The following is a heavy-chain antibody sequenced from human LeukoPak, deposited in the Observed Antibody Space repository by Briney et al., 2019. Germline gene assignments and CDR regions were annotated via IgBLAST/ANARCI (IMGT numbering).Heavy chain of an antibody. CDR2: ISSSSSYI. V-gene: IGHV3-21*01. Sequence: GGSLRLSCAASGFTFSSYSMNWVRQAPGKGLKWVSSISSSSSYIYYADSVKGRFTISRDNAKNSLYLQMNSLRAEDTAVYYCAGGAVRGVISVWFDPWGQGTLVTVSS. CDR1: GFTFSSYS. D-gene: IGHD3-10*01. J-gene: IGHJ5*02. CDR3: AGGAVRGVISVWFDP.